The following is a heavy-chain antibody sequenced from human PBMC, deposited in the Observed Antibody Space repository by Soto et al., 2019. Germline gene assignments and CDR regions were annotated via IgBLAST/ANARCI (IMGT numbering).Heavy chain of an antibody. Sequence: GASVKVSCKASGYTFSSLGFSWMRQAPGQGLEWMGWIYIDDTNYAQNFQGRVTMTTDTSTSTVYMELRSLRSDDTAVYYCATRSPAFDYWGQGTLVTVSS. V-gene: IGHV1-18*01. J-gene: IGHJ4*02. CDR1: GYTFSSLG. CDR3: ATRSPAFDY. CDR2: IYIDDT.